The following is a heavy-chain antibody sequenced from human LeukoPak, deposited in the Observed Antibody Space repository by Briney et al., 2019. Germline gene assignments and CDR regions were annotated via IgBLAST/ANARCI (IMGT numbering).Heavy chain of an antibody. Sequence: SQTLSLTCTVSGGSISSGSYYWSWIRQPAGKGLEWIGRIYTSGSTNYNPSLKSRVTISVDKSKNQFSLKLSSVTAADTAVYYCARLGASAFDYWGQGTLVTVSS. CDR2: IYTSGST. CDR3: ARLGASAFDY. CDR1: GGSISSGSYY. J-gene: IGHJ4*02. V-gene: IGHV4-61*02.